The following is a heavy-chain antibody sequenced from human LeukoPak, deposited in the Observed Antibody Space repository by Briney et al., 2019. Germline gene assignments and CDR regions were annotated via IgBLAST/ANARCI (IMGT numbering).Heavy chain of an antibody. CDR3: ARHLGMDTAMVTFDY. V-gene: IGHV5-51*01. CDR2: IYPGDSDT. CDR1: GYSFTSYW. D-gene: IGHD5-18*01. J-gene: IGHJ4*02. Sequence: GESLKISCKGSGYSFTSYWIGWVRQMPGKGLEWMGIIYPGDSDTRYSPSFQGQVTISADKSISTAYLQWSSLKASDTAMYYCARHLGMDTAMVTFDYWGQGTLVTVSS.